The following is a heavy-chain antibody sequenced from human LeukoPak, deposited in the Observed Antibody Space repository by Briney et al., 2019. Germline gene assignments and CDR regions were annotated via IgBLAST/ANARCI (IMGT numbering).Heavy chain of an antibody. D-gene: IGHD2/OR15-2a*01. Sequence: GGSLRLFCAASGFTLSDYWMNWVRQGPGKGPVWVSHISPDGRNIAYADSVKGRFTISRDSAKNTLYLQMNSLRVGDTAVYYCVIDGGGTTLYVCWRQGILVTVSS. CDR3: VIDGGGTTLYVC. CDR2: ISPDGRNI. CDR1: GFTLSDYW. J-gene: IGHJ4*02. V-gene: IGHV3-74*01.